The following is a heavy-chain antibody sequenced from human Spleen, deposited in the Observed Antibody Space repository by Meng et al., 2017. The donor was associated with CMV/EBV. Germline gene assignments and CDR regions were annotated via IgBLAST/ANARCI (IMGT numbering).Heavy chain of an antibody. CDR2: ISSSGGTI. V-gene: IGHV3-48*04. D-gene: IGHD3-3*01. CDR1: GFTFSSYT. CDR3: AREERDYDFWSGYYKFDY. Sequence: GGSLRLSCAASGFTFSSYTMNWVRQAPGKGLEWVSHISSSGGTIYYADSVMGRFTISRDNARNSLYLQMNSLRAEDTAVYYCAREERDYDFWSGYYKFDYWGQGTLVTVSS. J-gene: IGHJ4*02.